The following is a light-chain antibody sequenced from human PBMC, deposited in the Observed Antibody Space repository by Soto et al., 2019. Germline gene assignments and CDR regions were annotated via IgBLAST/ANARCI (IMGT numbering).Light chain of an antibody. V-gene: IGKV3-20*01. CDR1: PSVTNY. CDR2: GAS. CDR3: QQYGSSPIT. Sequence: EIVLTQSPATLSLSPGERATLSCRASPSVTNYLAWYQQKPGQPPRLLIYGASSRATGIPDRFSGTKSGTDFTLTIRRLEPEDAAVYYCQQYGSSPITFGQGTRLEIK. J-gene: IGKJ5*01.